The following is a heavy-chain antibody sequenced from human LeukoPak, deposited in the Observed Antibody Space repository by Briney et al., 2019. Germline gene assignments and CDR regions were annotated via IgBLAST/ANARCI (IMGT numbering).Heavy chain of an antibody. D-gene: IGHD6-13*01. CDR2: INWNGGRS. CDR3: ARWGSSWDGGRSYFDY. CDR1: GFTFDDYG. J-gene: IGHJ4*02. V-gene: IGHV3-20*04. Sequence: PGGSLRLSCAASGFTFDDYGMSWVRQAPGKGLEWVSGINWNGGRSGYADSVKGRFTISRDNAKNSLYLQMNSLRAEDTALYYCARWGSSWDGGRSYFDYWGQGTLVTVSS.